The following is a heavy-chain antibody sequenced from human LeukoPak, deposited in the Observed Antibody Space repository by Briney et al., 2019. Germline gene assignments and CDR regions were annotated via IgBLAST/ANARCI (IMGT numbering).Heavy chain of an antibody. Sequence: GGSLRLSCAASGFTLRNYDIHWVRQAPGKGLEWISAITTSGDTYYAASVMGRFTISRENARQSLYLQMNSLRDGDTAVYYCARSRVGADALNIWGQGTVVTVSS. CDR2: ITTSGDT. V-gene: IGHV3-13*04. CDR1: GFTLRNYD. D-gene: IGHD1-26*01. CDR3: ARSRVGADALNI. J-gene: IGHJ3*02.